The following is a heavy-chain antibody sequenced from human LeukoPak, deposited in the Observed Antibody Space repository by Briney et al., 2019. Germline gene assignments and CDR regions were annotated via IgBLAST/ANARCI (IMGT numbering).Heavy chain of an antibody. D-gene: IGHD5-24*01. Sequence: SETLSLTCTVSGGSISAYYWSWIRQPPGKGLEWIGYIYYSGNTNYNPSLKSRVTISLDTSKNQFSLNLSSVTAADTAVYYCATGDGYNSFDYWGQGTLVTVSS. V-gene: IGHV4-59*12. CDR1: GGSISAYY. J-gene: IGHJ4*02. CDR3: ATGDGYNSFDY. CDR2: IYYSGNT.